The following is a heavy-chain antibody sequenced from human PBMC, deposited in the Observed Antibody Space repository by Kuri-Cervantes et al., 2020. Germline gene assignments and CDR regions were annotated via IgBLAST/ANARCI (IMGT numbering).Heavy chain of an antibody. Sequence: ASVKVSCKASGYTFTSYYMHWVRQAPGQGLEWMGIINPSGGSTSYAQKFQGRVTITADESTSTAYMELSSLRSEDTAVYYCARAHYYYYGSGSYSVPYWFDPWGQGTLVTVSS. CDR2: INPSGGST. CDR1: GYTFTSYY. D-gene: IGHD3-10*01. V-gene: IGHV1-46*01. CDR3: ARAHYYYYGSGSYSVPYWFDP. J-gene: IGHJ5*02.